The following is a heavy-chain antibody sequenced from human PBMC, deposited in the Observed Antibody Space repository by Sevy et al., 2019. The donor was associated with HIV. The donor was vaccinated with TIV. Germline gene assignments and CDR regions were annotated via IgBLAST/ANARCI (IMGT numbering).Heavy chain of an antibody. J-gene: IGHJ4*02. CDR3: ARAQQVTMLVVIGGLYFDF. CDR1: GFTFSSYW. Sequence: GGSLRLSCAASGFTFSSYWMTWVRQAPGKGLEWVANIKQDMSEKYYANSVKGRFTISRDNARNSLYLQMESRRAEDTTLYYCARAQQVTMLVVIGGLYFDFWGQGTLVTVSS. CDR2: IKQDMSEK. D-gene: IGHD3-22*01. V-gene: IGHV3-7*01.